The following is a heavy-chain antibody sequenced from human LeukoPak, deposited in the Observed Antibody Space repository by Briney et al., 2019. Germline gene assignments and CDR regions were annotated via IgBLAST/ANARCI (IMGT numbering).Heavy chain of an antibody. V-gene: IGHV3-7*01. D-gene: IGHD2-2*01. CDR3: ARWGAGCSSTSCYGPQDYYYGMDV. CDR2: IKQDGSEK. CDR1: GFTFSSYW. J-gene: IGHJ6*02. Sequence: GGSLRLSCAASGFTFSSYWMSWVRQAPGKGLEWVANIKQDGSEKYYVDSVKGRFTNSRDNAKSSLYLQMNSLRAEDTAVYYCARWGAGCSSTSCYGPQDYYYGMDVWGQGTTVTVSS.